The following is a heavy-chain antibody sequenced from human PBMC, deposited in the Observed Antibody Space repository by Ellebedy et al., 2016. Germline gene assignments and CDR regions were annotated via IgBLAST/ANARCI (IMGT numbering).Heavy chain of an antibody. CDR3: AGDVVKFMGQYSASSGIFDS. Sequence: SETLSLTCAVSGGSISSDDYYWAWIRQHPGKGLEWIGFIFYSGNTYYNPSLKSRVTISVDTSRNQLSLNLTYVTAADTAVYYCAGDVVKFMGQYSASSGIFDSWGQGTLVTVSS. D-gene: IGHD6-6*01. CDR1: GGSISSDDYY. CDR2: IFYSGNT. J-gene: IGHJ4*02. V-gene: IGHV4-31*11.